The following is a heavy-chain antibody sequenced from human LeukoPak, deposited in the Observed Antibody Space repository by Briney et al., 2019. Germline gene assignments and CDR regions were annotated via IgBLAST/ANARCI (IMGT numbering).Heavy chain of an antibody. CDR2: IYYSGST. CDR1: GGSISSSSYY. V-gene: IGHV4-39*01. CDR3: ARSITMVRGVIAGVCDY. Sequence: SETLSLTCTVSGGSISSSSYYWGWIRQPPGKGLEWIGSIYYSGSTYYNPSLKSRVTISVDTSKNQFSLKLSSVTAADTAVCYCARSITMVRGVIAGVCDYWGQGTLVTVSS. D-gene: IGHD3-10*01. J-gene: IGHJ4*02.